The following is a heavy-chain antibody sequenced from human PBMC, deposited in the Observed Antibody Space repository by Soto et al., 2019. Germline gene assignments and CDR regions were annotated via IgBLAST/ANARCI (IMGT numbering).Heavy chain of an antibody. CDR3: ARDGGTYYYDSSGYYPSPDYYYYGMDV. D-gene: IGHD3-22*01. CDR1: GYTFTSYA. V-gene: IGHV1-3*01. CDR2: INAGNGNT. J-gene: IGHJ6*02. Sequence: GASVKVSCKASGYTFTSYAMHWVRQAPGQRLEWMGWINAGNGNTKYSQKFQGRVTITRDTSASTAYMELSSLRSEDTAVYYCARDGGTYYYDSSGYYPSPDYYYYGMDVWGQGTTVTVSS.